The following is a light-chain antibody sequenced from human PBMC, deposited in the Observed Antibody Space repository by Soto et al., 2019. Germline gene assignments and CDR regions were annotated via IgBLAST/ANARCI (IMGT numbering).Light chain of an antibody. CDR1: GSDVGGYNF. CDR2: DVN. Sequence: QSALTQPASVSGSPGQSITISCTGTGSDVGGYNFVSWYQQHPGKAPKLMIYDVNIRPSGVSNRFSGSKSGNTASLTISGLRAEDEADYYCCSYASSSTRVIFGGGTKVTVL. J-gene: IGLJ2*01. V-gene: IGLV2-14*03. CDR3: CSYASSSTRVI.